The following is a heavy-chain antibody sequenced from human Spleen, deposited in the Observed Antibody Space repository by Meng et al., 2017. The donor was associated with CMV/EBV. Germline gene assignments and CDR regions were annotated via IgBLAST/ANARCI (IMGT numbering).Heavy chain of an antibody. CDR1: GFTFSDHY. CDR3: AKDRGSVVLVPAAMGRRRYYSDGMDV. CDR2: TRNKANSYTT. Sequence: GESLKISCAASGFTFSDHYMDWVRQAPGKGLEWVGRTRNKANSYTTEYAASVKGRFTISRDDSKNSLYLQMNSLKTEDTAVYYCAKDRGSVVLVPAAMGRRRYYSDGMDVWGQGTTVTVSS. J-gene: IGHJ6*02. V-gene: IGHV3-72*01. D-gene: IGHD2-2*01.